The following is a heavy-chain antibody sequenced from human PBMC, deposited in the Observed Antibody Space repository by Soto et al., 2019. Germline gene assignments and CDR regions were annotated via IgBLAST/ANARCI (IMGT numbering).Heavy chain of an antibody. CDR3: ARGRGRYSSGWSWFDP. CDR2: IFQSGST. D-gene: IGHD6-19*01. J-gene: IGHJ5*02. CDR1: GGTIRSPDW. V-gene: IGHV4-4*02. Sequence: SETLSLTCGVSGGTIRSPDWWTWVRQPPGKGLEWIGEIFQSGSTNYTPSLESRVTISVDKSKNQFSLTLTSVTAADTAVYFCARGRGRYSSGWSWFDPRGQGILVTVSS.